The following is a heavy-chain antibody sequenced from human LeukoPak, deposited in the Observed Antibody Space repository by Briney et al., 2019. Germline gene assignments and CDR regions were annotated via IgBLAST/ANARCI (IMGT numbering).Heavy chain of an antibody. CDR2: IYYSGST. J-gene: IGHJ4*02. CDR1: GDSISSSSYY. V-gene: IGHV4-39*01. CDR3: ARLDINIGWPNYFDY. D-gene: IGHD6-19*01. Sequence: SETLSLTCTVSGDSISSSSYYWGWIRQPPGKGLEWIGSIYYSGSTYYNPSLKSRVTISVDTSKNQFSLKLSSVTAADTAVYYCARLDINIGWPNYFDYWGQGTLVTVSS.